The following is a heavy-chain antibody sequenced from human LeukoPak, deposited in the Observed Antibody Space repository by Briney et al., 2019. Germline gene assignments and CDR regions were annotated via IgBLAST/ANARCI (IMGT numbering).Heavy chain of an antibody. CDR2: ISSDGSNK. J-gene: IGHJ4*02. Sequence: GGSLRLSCAASAFTFSSYAMHWVRQAPGKGLEWVTVISSDGSNKYYADSVKGRFTISRDNSKNTLDLQMNSLRAEDTAVYYCARDRFGYGGNSGLWGQGTLVTVSS. CDR3: ARDRFGYGGNSGL. CDR1: AFTFSSYA. V-gene: IGHV3-30*04. D-gene: IGHD4-23*01.